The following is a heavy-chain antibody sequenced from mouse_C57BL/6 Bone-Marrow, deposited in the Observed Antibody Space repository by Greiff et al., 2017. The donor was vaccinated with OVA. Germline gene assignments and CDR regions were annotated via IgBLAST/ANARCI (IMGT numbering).Heavy chain of an antibody. Sequence: EVKLMESGGGLVKPGGSPKLSCAASGFTFSDYGMHWVRQAPEKGLEWVAYISSGSSTIYYADTVQGRFTISRDNAKNTLFLQRTSLRSEDTAMDYCARGGSSSYAMDYWGQGTSVTVSS. J-gene: IGHJ4*01. CDR1: GFTFSDYG. CDR2: ISSGSSTI. V-gene: IGHV5-17*01. CDR3: ARGGSSSYAMDY.